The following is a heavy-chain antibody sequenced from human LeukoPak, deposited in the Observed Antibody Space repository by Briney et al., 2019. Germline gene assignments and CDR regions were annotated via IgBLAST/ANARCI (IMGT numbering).Heavy chain of an antibody. CDR2: ISYDGSNK. J-gene: IGHJ6*02. CDR3: AKDRGSGSSPPHYYYYGMDV. V-gene: IGHV3-30*18. Sequence: GRSLRLSCAASGFTFGSYGMHWVRQAPGKGLEWVAVISYDGSNKYYADSVKGRFTISRDNSKNTLYLQMNSLRAEDTAVYYCAKDRGSGSSPPHYYYYGMDVWGQGTTVTVSS. D-gene: IGHD3-10*01. CDR1: GFTFGSYG.